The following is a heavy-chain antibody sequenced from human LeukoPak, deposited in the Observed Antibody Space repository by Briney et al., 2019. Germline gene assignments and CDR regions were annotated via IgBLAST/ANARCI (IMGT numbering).Heavy chain of an antibody. D-gene: IGHD3-22*01. V-gene: IGHV3-43D*03. CDR1: GFTFSTYW. CDR3: AKDTYYDSSGYIDY. CDR2: ISWDGGST. J-gene: IGHJ4*02. Sequence: GGSLRLSCAASGFTFSTYWMTWVRQAPGKGLEWVPLISWDGGSTYYADSVKGRFTISRDNSKNSLYLQMNSLRAEDTALYYCAKDTYYDSSGYIDYWGQGTLVTVSS.